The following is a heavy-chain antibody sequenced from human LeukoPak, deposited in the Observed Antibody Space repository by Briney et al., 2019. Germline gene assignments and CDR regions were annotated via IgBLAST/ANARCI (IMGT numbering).Heavy chain of an antibody. Sequence: GGSLRLSCAASGFTFSDYYMSWIRQAPGKGLEWVSGISWNSGSIGYADSVKGRFTISGDNAKNSLYLQMNSLRAEDTALYYCAKDLVGIFDHWGQGTLVTVSS. V-gene: IGHV3-9*01. D-gene: IGHD2-21*01. CDR2: ISWNSGSI. CDR3: AKDLVGIFDH. CDR1: GFTFSDYY. J-gene: IGHJ5*02.